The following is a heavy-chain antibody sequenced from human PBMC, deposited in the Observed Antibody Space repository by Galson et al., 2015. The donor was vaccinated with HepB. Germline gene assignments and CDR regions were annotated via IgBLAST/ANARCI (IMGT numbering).Heavy chain of an antibody. J-gene: IGHJ4*02. D-gene: IGHD6-13*01. CDR3: ARDVAAAGNLDY. V-gene: IGHV4-31*03. CDR2: IFYTGNA. CDR1: GGSISSGNYY. Sequence: TLSLTCTVSGGSISSGNYYWTWIRQHPGEGLEWLGYIFYTGNAYYNPSLKSRLTMSVGTSKNQFSLKLSSVTAADTAVYYCARDVAAAGNLDYWGQGTLVTVSS.